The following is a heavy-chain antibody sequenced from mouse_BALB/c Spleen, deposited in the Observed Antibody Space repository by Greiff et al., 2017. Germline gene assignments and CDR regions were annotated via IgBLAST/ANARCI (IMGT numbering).Heavy chain of an antibody. CDR3: ARQNWNFDV. CDR1: GYSITSDYA. J-gene: IGHJ1*01. Sequence: EVQLQQSGPGLVKPSQSLSLTCTVTGYSITSDYAWNWIRQFPGNKLEWMGYISYSGSTSYNPSLKSRISITRDTSKNQFFLQLNSVTTEDTATYYCARQNWNFDVWGAGTTVTVSS. CDR2: ISYSGST. V-gene: IGHV3-2*02.